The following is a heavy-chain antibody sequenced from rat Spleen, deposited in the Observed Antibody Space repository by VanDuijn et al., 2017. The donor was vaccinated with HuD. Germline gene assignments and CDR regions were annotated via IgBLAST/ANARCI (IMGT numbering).Heavy chain of an antibody. CDR3: AVSGYGY. J-gene: IGHJ2*01. D-gene: IGHD4-3*01. CDR1: GFTFSNYW. Sequence: EVQLVETGGGLVQPGRSLKLSCVASGFTFSNYWMYWVRQAPGKGLEWVSSISADGVNTYYPDSVKGRFAISRANSENTVYLQMNSLWSEDTATYYCAVSGYGYWGQGVMVTVSS. CDR2: ISADGVNT. V-gene: IGHV5-58*01.